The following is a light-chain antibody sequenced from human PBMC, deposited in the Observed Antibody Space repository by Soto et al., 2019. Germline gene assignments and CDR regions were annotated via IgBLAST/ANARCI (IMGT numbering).Light chain of an antibody. V-gene: IGKV4-1*01. CDR1: QSVFYSSNNKNY. Sequence: DIVMTQSPDSLAVSLGERATINCKSSQSVFYSSNNKNYLAWYQQKPRQPPKLLIYWASTRESGVPDRFRGSGSWTDFTLTISSLQAEDVAVYYCQQDYDTPPTFGPGTKVDIK. CDR2: WAS. J-gene: IGKJ3*01. CDR3: QQDYDTPPT.